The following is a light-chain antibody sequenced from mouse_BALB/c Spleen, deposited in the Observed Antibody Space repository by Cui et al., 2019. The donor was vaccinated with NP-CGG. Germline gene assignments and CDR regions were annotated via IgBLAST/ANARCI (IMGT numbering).Light chain of an antibody. J-gene: IGLJ1*01. CDR2: GTK. CDR3: SPWYNNHWV. V-gene: IGLV1*01. CDR1: TGAVTTSNY. Sequence: QAVVTQESALTTSPGETVTLPCCPSTGAVTTSNYANWVQEKPDHLFPGLIGGTKNRAPGFPAKFSGSLIGDKAALTITGAQTEDEANNFCSPWYNNHWVFGGGTKLTVL.